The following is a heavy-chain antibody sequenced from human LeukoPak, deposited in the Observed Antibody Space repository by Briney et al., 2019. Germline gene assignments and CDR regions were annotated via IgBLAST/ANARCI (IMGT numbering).Heavy chain of an antibody. J-gene: IGHJ5*02. D-gene: IGHD3-10*01. CDR3: ARLKGYSGSGRDNWFDP. CDR1: GGSIGSSSHY. Sequence: SETLSLTRTVSGGSIGSSSHYWGWIWQPPGKGLGGLEGIYYSGSTYYNPSLKSRVAISVDTSKNEFSLKLSSVTAADTAVYYCARLKGYSGSGRDNWFDPWGQGILVTVSS. V-gene: IGHV4-39*01. CDR2: IYYSGST.